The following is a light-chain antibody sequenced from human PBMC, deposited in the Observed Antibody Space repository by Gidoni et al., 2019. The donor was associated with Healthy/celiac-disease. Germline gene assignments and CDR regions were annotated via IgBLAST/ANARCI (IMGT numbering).Light chain of an antibody. J-gene: IGLJ2*01. CDR3: SSYTSSHVV. V-gene: IGLV2-14*01. CDR2: DVS. Sequence: QSALTQPASVSGSPGQSIPISCTGTSSDVGGYNYVSWYQQHPGKAPKLMIYDVSNQPSGVSNRFSGSKSGNTASLTISGLQAEDEADYYCSSYTSSHVVFGGGTKLTVL. CDR1: SSDVGGYNY.